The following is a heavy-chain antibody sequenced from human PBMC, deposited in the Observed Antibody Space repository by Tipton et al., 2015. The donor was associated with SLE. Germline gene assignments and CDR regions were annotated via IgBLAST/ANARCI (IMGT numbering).Heavy chain of an antibody. V-gene: IGHV4-4*07. CDR2: IYTSGST. Sequence: LRLSCTVSGGSISSYYWSWIRQPAGKGLEWIGRIYTSGSTNYNPSLKSRVTMSEDTSKNQFSLKLSSVTAADTAVYYCARGGSYYLRYFDLWGRGTLVTVSS. D-gene: IGHD1-26*01. J-gene: IGHJ2*01. CDR3: ARGGSYYLRYFDL. CDR1: GGSISSYY.